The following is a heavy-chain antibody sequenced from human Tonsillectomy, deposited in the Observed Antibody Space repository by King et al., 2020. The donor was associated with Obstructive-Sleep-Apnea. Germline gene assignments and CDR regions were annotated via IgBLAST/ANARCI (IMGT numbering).Heavy chain of an antibody. D-gene: IGHD4-17*01. CDR1: GYTFTSYD. CDR2: SNPNSGNT. CDR3: ARVGRYGDYFDY. V-gene: IGHV1-8*01. Sequence: QLVQSGAEVKKPGASVKGSCKASGYTFTSYDVNWVRQATGQGLEWMGWSNPNSGNTGDEQKFQGRITMTRKTSISTAYLELRSLRSEDTAVYYCARVGRYGDYFDYWGQGTLVTVSS. J-gene: IGHJ4*02.